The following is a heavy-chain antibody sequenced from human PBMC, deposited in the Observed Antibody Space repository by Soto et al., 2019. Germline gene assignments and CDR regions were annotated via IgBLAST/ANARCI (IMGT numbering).Heavy chain of an antibody. D-gene: IGHD2-2*01. CDR2: IFHGGST. Sequence: SETLSLTCAISGDPITWGDYSWNWIRQPPGKGLEWIGYIFHGGSTYYNPSLRTRVTISVDRSRTQFSLKTRSVTAADTAVYYCAGGRVVVPAAFMLNCLGPWGQGALVTVSS. CDR3: AGGRVVVPAAFMLNCLGP. J-gene: IGHJ5*02. V-gene: IGHV4-30-2*01. CDR1: GDPITWGDYS.